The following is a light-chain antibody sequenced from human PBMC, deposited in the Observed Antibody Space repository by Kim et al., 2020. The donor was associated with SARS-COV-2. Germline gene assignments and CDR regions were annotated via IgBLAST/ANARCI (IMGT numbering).Light chain of an antibody. J-gene: IGKJ1*01. CDR1: ESVGNNF. Sequence: SPGERATLTCMATESVGNNFLAWYQQKPGQAPRLLIYGASRRVTGIQDRFSGSGSGTDFTLTISRLEPEDFAVYYCQQYGSSLQTFGQGTKVDIK. CDR3: QQYGSSLQT. CDR2: GAS. V-gene: IGKV3-20*01.